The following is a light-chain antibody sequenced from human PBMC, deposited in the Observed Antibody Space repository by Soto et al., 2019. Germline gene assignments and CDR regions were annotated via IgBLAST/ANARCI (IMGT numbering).Light chain of an antibody. V-gene: IGKV3-11*01. CDR1: QSVSSY. CDR2: GAS. J-gene: IGKJ5*01. CDR3: QQRSDWPSIT. Sequence: EIELTQSPATLSLSPGERATLSCRASQSVSSYLAWCQQKPGQAPRLLIYGASNRATGIPARFSGSGSGTDFTLTISSLEPEDFAFYYCQQRSDWPSITFGQGTRLEIK.